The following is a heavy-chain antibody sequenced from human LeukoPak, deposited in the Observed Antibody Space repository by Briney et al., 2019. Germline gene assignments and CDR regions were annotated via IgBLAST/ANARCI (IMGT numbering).Heavy chain of an antibody. J-gene: IGHJ4*02. CDR1: GGTFSNYA. CDR3: ASAIVAAGKNFDY. Sequence: ASVKVSCKASGGTFSNYAISWVRQATGQGLEWMGGIIPIFGPANYAQKFQGRVTITADESTSTAYMELSSLRSEDTAVYYCASAIVAAGKNFDYWGQGTLVTVSS. D-gene: IGHD6-13*01. CDR2: IIPIFGPA. V-gene: IGHV1-69*13.